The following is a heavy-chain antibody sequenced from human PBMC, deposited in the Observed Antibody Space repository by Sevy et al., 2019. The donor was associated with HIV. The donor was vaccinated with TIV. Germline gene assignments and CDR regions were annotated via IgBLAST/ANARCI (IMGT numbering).Heavy chain of an antibody. CDR2: IKQDGSEK. Sequence: GGSLRLSCAASGFTFSSYWMSWVRQAPGKGLEWVANIKQDGSEKYYVDSVKGRFTISRDNAKNSLYLQMNSLRAEDTAVHYCARDQGYYGSGSYYNFQDGMDVWGQGTTVTVSS. J-gene: IGHJ6*02. D-gene: IGHD3-10*01. V-gene: IGHV3-7*03. CDR3: ARDQGYYGSGSYYNFQDGMDV. CDR1: GFTFSSYW.